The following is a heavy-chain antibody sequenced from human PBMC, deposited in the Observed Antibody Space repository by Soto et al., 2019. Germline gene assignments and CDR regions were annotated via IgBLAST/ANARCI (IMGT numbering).Heavy chain of an antibody. Sequence: SETLSLTCTVSIGSISGSSYYWGWIRQPPGKGLEWIGTFYYDGNTSYNSSLRSRVTISVDTSKNQFSLKLNSVTAADTAVYYCASFTKWLSIFDYWGQGTLVTVSS. CDR1: IGSISGSSYY. CDR3: ASFTKWLSIFDY. CDR2: FYYDGNT. D-gene: IGHD3-22*01. V-gene: IGHV4-39*01. J-gene: IGHJ4*02.